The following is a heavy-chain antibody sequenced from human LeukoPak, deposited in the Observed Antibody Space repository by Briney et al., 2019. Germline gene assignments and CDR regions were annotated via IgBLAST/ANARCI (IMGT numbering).Heavy chain of an antibody. CDR3: ARGGYSYGSGTPFDY. Sequence: ASVKVSCKASGYTFTSYGISWVRQAPGQGLEWMGWISAYNGNTNYAQKLQGRVTMTTDTSTGTAYMELRSLRSDDTAVYYCARGGYSYGSGTPFDYWGQGTLVTVSS. CDR2: ISAYNGNT. J-gene: IGHJ4*02. V-gene: IGHV1-18*01. D-gene: IGHD5-18*01. CDR1: GYTFTSYG.